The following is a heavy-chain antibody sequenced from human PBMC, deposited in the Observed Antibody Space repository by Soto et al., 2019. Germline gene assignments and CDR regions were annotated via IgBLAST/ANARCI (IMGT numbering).Heavy chain of an antibody. V-gene: IGHV4-4*02. J-gene: IGHJ4*02. D-gene: IGHD3-10*01. CDR1: GGSISSSNW. CDR2: IYHRGST. Sequence: QVQLQESGPGLVKPSGTLSLTCAGSGGSISSSNWWSWVHQPPGKGLEWIGEIYHRGSTNYNPSLKSRVALAVDKSRNQFSLMLSSVTAADPAIYYCARRWGEGRVDYWGQGTLVTVSA. CDR3: ARRWGEGRVDY.